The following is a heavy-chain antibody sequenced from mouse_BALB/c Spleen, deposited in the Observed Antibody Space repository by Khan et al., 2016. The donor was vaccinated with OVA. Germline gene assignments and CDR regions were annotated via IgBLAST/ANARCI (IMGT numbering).Heavy chain of an antibody. Sequence: QVRLQQSGAELAKPGASVKMSCKASGYTFSTYWMHWVKQRPGQGLEWIGYFNPSTDYADFNQKFTDQATLTADKSSSTAFMQLSSLTSEDSAVYYFTRLGSYYGSTFVFWGQGTTLTVSS. J-gene: IGHJ2*01. CDR3: TRLGSYYGSTFVF. D-gene: IGHD1-1*01. CDR2: FNPSTDYA. V-gene: IGHV1-7*01. CDR1: GYTFSTYW.